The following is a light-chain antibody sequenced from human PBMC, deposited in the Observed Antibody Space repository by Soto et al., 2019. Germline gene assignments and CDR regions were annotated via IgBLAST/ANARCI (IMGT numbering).Light chain of an antibody. Sequence: DIVMTQSPDSLAVSLGERATINCESSQSVLYNSNNKNYLAWYQQKPGQPPKLLIYWASTRESGVPARFSGSGSGTDFTLTISSLQAEDGAVYYCQQYYTTPYTFGQGTKLEI. V-gene: IGKV4-1*01. CDR2: WAS. CDR3: QQYYTTPYT. CDR1: QSVLYNSNNKNY. J-gene: IGKJ2*01.